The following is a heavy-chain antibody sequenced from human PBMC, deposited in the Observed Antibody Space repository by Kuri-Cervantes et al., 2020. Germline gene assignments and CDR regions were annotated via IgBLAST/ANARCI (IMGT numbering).Heavy chain of an antibody. D-gene: IGHD3-22*01. J-gene: IGHJ3*02. CDR2: IYYSGST. CDR1: GGSISSGGYY. CDR3: ARDLDYDSSSSDAFDI. V-gene: IGHV4-31*03. Sequence: SETLSLTCTVSGGSISSGGYYWSWIRQHPGKGLEWIGYIYYSGSTYYNPSLKSRVTISVDTSKNQFSLKMSSVTAADTAVYYCARDLDYDSSSSDAFDIWGKGTMVTVSS.